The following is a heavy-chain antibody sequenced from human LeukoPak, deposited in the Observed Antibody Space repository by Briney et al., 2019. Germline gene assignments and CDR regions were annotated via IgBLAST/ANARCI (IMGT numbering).Heavy chain of an antibody. Sequence: GGSLELSCAASGFTFSGSAMHWVRQASGKGLEWVGRIRSKANSYATAYAASVKGRFTISRDDSKNTAYLQMNSLKTEDTAVYYCTRHLEVGDWRHYGMDVWGQGTTVTVSS. CDR2: IRSKANSYAT. V-gene: IGHV3-73*01. CDR3: TRHLEVGDWRHYGMDV. CDR1: GFTFSGSA. D-gene: IGHD2-21*01. J-gene: IGHJ6*02.